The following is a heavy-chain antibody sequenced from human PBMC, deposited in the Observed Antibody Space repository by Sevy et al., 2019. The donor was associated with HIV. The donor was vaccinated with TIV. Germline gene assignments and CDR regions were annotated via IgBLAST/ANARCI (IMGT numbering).Heavy chain of an antibody. CDR2: MNPNSGNT. CDR3: VRAAGSWSYIYVLDG. J-gene: IGHJ6*02. CDR1: GYTFTSYD. V-gene: IGHV1-8*01. D-gene: IGHD3-10*01. Sequence: ASVKVSCKASGYTFTSYDINWVRQAAGQGLEWMGWMNPNSGNTGYEQKFQGRVTMTRNTSISAAYMELSNLRSEDTAVYYCVRAAGSWSYIYVLDGWGQGTTVTVSS.